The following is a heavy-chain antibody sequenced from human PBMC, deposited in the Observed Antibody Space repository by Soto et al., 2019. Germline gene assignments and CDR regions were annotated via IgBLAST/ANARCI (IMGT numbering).Heavy chain of an antibody. V-gene: IGHV1-69*13. D-gene: IGHD2-15*01. CDR2: IIPIFGTA. Sequence: ASVKVSCKASGGTFSSYAISWVRQAPGQGLEWMGGIIPIFGTANYAQKIQGRVTITADESTSTAYMELSSLRSEDTAVYYCARVFVDIVVVVAATPGHAFDIWGQGTMVTV. CDR1: GGTFSSYA. J-gene: IGHJ3*02. CDR3: ARVFVDIVVVVAATPGHAFDI.